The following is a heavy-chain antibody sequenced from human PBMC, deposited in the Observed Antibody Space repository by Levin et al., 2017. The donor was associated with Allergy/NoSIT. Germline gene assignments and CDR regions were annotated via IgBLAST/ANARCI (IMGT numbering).Heavy chain of an antibody. CDR3: ARGTPPDDRIKSRPDVLNPDF. CDR2: IWYDGSNK. Sequence: GESLKISCAASGFTFTTYGMHWVRQAPGKGMEWVAVIWYDGSNKYYADSVKGRFTISRDNSKNTLYLEINSLRAEDTAVYYCARGTPPDDRIKSRPDVLNPDFWGQGTLVIVSS. J-gene: IGHJ4*02. V-gene: IGHV3-33*01. CDR1: GFTFTTYG. D-gene: IGHD3-22*01.